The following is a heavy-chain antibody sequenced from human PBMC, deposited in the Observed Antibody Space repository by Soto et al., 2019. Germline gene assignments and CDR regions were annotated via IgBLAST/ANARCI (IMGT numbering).Heavy chain of an antibody. J-gene: IGHJ6*02. CDR1: GGTSSSYA. D-gene: IGHD3-22*01. V-gene: IGHV1-69*13. Sequence: GASVKVSCKASGGTSSSYAISWVRQAPGQGLEWMGGIIPIFGTANYAQKFQGRVTITADESTSTAYMELSSLRSEDTAVYYCARTGDSSGYHQTPDYYYYYGMDVWGQGTTVTVSS. CDR2: IIPIFGTA. CDR3: ARTGDSSGYHQTPDYYYYYGMDV.